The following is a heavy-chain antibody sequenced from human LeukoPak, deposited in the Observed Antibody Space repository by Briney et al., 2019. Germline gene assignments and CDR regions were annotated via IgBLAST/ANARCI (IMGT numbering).Heavy chain of an antibody. CDR1: GGSISSGGHY. V-gene: IGHV4-39*07. Sequence: SGTLSLTCAVSGGSISSGGHYWGWIRQPPGKGLEWIGSIYYSGSTYYNPSLKSRVTISVDRSKNQFSLKLSSVTAADTAVYYCARVVDWGWYFDLWGRGTLVTVSS. D-gene: IGHD3/OR15-3a*01. CDR3: ARVVDWGWYFDL. CDR2: IYYSGST. J-gene: IGHJ2*01.